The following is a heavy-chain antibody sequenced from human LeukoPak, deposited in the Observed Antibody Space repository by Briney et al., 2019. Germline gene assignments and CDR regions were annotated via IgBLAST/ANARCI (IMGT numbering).Heavy chain of an antibody. CDR1: GFTFSSYG. V-gene: IGHV3-30*03. D-gene: IGHD3-3*01. CDR2: ISYDGSNK. Sequence: GGSLRLSCAASGFTFSSYGMHWVRQAPGKGLEWVAVISYDGSNKYYADSVKGRFTISRDNSKNTLYLQMNSLRAEDTAVYYCARGVELSFGVVTIWGQGTLVTVSS. J-gene: IGHJ4*02. CDR3: ARGVELSFGVVTI.